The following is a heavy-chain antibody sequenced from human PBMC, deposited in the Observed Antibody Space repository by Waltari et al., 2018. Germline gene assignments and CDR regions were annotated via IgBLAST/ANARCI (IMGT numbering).Heavy chain of an antibody. CDR3: ASVTMVRGVMSDAFDI. Sequence: GGTFSSYTISWVRQAPGQGLEWMGRIIPILGIANYAQKFQGRVTITADKSTSTAYMELSSLRSEDTAVYYCASVTMVRGVMSDAFDIWGQGTMVTVSS. CDR1: GGTFSSYT. D-gene: IGHD3-10*01. J-gene: IGHJ3*02. CDR2: IIPILGIA. V-gene: IGHV1-69*02.